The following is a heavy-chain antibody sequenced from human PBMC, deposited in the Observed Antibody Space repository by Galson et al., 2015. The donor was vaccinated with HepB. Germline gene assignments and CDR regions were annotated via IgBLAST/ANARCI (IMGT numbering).Heavy chain of an antibody. CDR2: ISSNGGGT. CDR1: GFSFSSYA. CDR3: VKNGMVYYGMDV. D-gene: IGHD2-8*01. Sequence: SLRLSCAVSGFSFSSYAMHRVRQAPGKGLEYVSAISSNGGGTYYADSVKGRFTISRDNSKNTLYLQMSSLRAEDTAVYYCVKNGMVYYGMDVWGQGTTVTVSS. V-gene: IGHV3-64D*06. J-gene: IGHJ6*02.